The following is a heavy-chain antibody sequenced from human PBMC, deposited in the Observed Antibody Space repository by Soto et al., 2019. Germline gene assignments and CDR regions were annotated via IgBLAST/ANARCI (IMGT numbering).Heavy chain of an antibody. CDR3: ARDGPGSSSSGGDWFDP. V-gene: IGHV1-18*01. J-gene: IGHJ5*02. D-gene: IGHD6-6*01. CDR1: GSTFTSYV. Sequence: QVQLVQSGAEVKKPGASVKVSCKAPGSTFTSYVISWVRQAPGQGLEWMGWISAYNGNTNYAQKLQGRVTMTTDTSTSTAYMELRSLRSDDTAVYYCARDGPGSSSSGGDWFDPWGQGTLVTVSS. CDR2: ISAYNGNT.